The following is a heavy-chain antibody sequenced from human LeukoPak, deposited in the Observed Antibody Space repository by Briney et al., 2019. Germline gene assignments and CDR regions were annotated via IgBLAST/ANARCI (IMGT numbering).Heavy chain of an antibody. Sequence: GGSLRLSCAASGFTFSNYWMTWVRQAPGKGLEWLANINKDGSETHYVDPVNGRFTISRDNAKNSLDLQMNSLRAEDTAVYYCARVGVLSSSWLLYWGQGTLVTVSS. D-gene: IGHD6-13*01. J-gene: IGHJ4*02. CDR2: INKDGSET. CDR1: GFTFSNYW. V-gene: IGHV3-7*01. CDR3: ARVGVLSSSWLLY.